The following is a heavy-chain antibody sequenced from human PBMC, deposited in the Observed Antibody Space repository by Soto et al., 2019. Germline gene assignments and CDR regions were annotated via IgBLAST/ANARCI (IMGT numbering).Heavy chain of an antibody. CDR2: MYNSGST. D-gene: IGHD3-16*01. J-gene: IGHJ4*02. CDR3: ARGGDTTKVDY. CDR1: GGSISSGGYC. Sequence: QVQLQESGPGLVKPSQTLSLTCTVSGGSISSGGYCWSWIRQHPGEGLEWIEFMYNSGSTSYNPSLKSRATISVDTSTNQFSLNLRSVTAADTAVYYCARGGDTTKVDYWGQGTLVTVSS. V-gene: IGHV4-31*03.